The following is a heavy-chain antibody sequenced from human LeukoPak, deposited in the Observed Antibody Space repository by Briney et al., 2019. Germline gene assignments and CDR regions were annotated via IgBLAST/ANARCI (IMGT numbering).Heavy chain of an antibody. D-gene: IGHD5-18*01. CDR1: SASFSSSY. V-gene: IGHV4-59*01. Sequence: SETLSLTCTVSSASFSSSYWTWIRQPPGKGLEWIGCIYYTGSTNYNPSLRSRVTIPVDTSKNQFSLTLSSVTAADTAVYYCARDRRYSYGSLDYWGQGTLVTVSS. J-gene: IGHJ4*02. CDR2: IYYTGST. CDR3: ARDRRYSYGSLDY.